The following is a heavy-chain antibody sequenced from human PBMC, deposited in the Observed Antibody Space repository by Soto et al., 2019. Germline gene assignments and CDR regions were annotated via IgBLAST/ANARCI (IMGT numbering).Heavy chain of an antibody. Sequence: GGSLRLACAASGFTFSTDAMSWVRQARGKGLEWVSAISGSGCSTYYADSVNGRFTISRDKSKNTLYLQMNXLRAEGTAVXXXXKDSCLASVTAPLCYFDYSGQGTLVTVSS. CDR1: GFTFSTDA. D-gene: IGHD3-10*02. CDR2: ISGSGCST. CDR3: XKDSCLASVTAPLCYFDY. V-gene: IGHV3-23*01. J-gene: IGHJ4*02.